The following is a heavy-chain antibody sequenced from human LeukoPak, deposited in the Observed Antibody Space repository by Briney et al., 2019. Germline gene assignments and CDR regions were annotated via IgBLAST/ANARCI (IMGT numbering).Heavy chain of an antibody. V-gene: IGHV1-2*04. J-gene: IGHJ6*02. CDR2: INPNSGGT. D-gene: IGHD1-26*01. CDR1: GYTFTGYY. Sequence: ASVKVSCKASGYTFTGYYMHWVRQAPGQGLEWMGWINPNSGGTNYAQKFQGWVTMTRDTSISTAYMELSRLRSDDTAVCYCARAGGEGATGYYYYGMDVWGQGTTVTVSS. CDR3: ARAGGEGATGYYYYGMDV.